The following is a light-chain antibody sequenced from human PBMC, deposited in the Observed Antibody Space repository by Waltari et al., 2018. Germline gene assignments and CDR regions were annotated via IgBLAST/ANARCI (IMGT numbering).Light chain of an antibody. V-gene: IGLV2-14*03. Sequence: QSALSQPASVSGSPGQSVTISCTGTSKDVGANDYASWYQQHPGRAPKLMIYDVRQRSSGVSNRLSGSRAGNTASLTISGLQTEDEADYYCTAYTTSSTLVFGGGTRLTVL. CDR1: SKDVGANDY. CDR3: TAYTTSSTLV. J-gene: IGLJ3*02. CDR2: DVR.